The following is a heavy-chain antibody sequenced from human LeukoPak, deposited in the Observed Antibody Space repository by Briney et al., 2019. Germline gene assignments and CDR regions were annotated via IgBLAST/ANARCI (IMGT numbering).Heavy chain of an antibody. CDR2: IIPIFGTA. Sequence: SVKVSCKASGGTLSSYAISWVRQAPGQGLEWMGGIIPIFGTANYAQKFQGRVTITADESTSTAYMELSSLRSEDTAVYYCARSPVGGGSGTYYYGMDVWGQGTTVTVSS. CDR1: GGTLSSYA. V-gene: IGHV1-69*01. CDR3: ARSPVGGGSGTYYYGMDV. D-gene: IGHD3-10*01. J-gene: IGHJ6*02.